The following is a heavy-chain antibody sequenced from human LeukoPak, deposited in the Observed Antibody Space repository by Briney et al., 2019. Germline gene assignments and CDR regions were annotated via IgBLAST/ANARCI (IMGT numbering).Heavy chain of an antibody. CDR3: ARQRDWFDP. Sequence: SETLSLTCTVSGGSISSYCGSWIRQPPGKGLEWIGYIYTSGSTNYNPSLKSRVTRSVDTSKNQFSLKLSSVTAADTAVYYCARQRDWFDPWGQGTLVTVSS. J-gene: IGHJ5*02. CDR2: IYTSGST. CDR1: GGSISSYC. V-gene: IGHV4-4*09.